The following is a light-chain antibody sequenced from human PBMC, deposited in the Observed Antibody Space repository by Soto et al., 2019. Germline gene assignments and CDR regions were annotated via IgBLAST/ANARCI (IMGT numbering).Light chain of an antibody. Sequence: DIQMTQSPSSVSASVGDRVTITCRASQGVSTWLDWYQQKPGKAPNLLIYTASSLQSGVPSRFSGSGSGTDFTLTISSLQTEDFATYYCQQTTTFPLTFGGGTKVEI. CDR3: QQTTTFPLT. J-gene: IGKJ4*01. V-gene: IGKV1D-12*01. CDR1: QGVSTW. CDR2: TAS.